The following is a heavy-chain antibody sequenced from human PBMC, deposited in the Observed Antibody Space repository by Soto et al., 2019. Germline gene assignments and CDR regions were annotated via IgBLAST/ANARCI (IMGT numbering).Heavy chain of an antibody. CDR2: IYYSGST. V-gene: IGHV4-59*01. CDR3: ARGRILGNFGSPPGSPGEPHCLDK. CDR1: GGSISSYY. J-gene: IGHJ4*02. D-gene: IGHD2-2*01. Sequence: SETLSLTCTVSGGSISSYYWSWIRQPPGKGLEWIGYIYYSGSTNYNPSLKSRVTISVDTSKNQFSLKLSSVTAADTAVYYCARGRILGNFGSPPGSPGEPHCLDKWGQEPRGT.